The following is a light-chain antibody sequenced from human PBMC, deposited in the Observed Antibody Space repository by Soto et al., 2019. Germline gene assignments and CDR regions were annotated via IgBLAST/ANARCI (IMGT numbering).Light chain of an antibody. CDR2: GAS. V-gene: IGKV3-20*01. J-gene: IGKJ3*01. CDR1: QSVSSSY. Sequence: EIVLTQSPGTLSLSPGERATLSCRASQSVSSSYLAWYQQKPGQAPRLLIYGASSRATGIPDRFSGSGSGTDFTLNISSLEPEDFAVYYCQQYGSSFAFGPGTKVDIK. CDR3: QQYGSSFA.